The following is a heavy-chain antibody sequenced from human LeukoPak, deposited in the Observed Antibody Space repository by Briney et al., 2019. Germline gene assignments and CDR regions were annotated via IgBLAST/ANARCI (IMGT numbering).Heavy chain of an antibody. CDR3: ARNPRSDLDY. CDR1: GFTFSTYV. V-gene: IGHV3-23*01. J-gene: IGHJ4*02. CDR2: ITSSGGST. Sequence: PGGSLRLSCAASGFTFSTYVMSWVRQAPGKGLEWVSTITSSGGSTYYADSVKGRFTISRDNSKNTLYLQMNSLRAEDTAFYYCARNPRSDLDYWGQGTLVTVSS.